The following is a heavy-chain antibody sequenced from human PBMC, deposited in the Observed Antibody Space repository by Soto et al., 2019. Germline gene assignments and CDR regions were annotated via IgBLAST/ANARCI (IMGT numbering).Heavy chain of an antibody. Sequence: QVQLVQSGAEVKTPGSSVKVSCKASGGTLSDYAISWVRQAPGQGLEWMGGIMPAVDSANYAQNFQGRSTISADESTSTANLELSSLRSDDTAVYYCAVAAVREIMAQESSGMAVWGQGTTVIVSS. CDR2: IMPAVDSA. D-gene: IGHD3-10*01. CDR3: AVAAVREIMAQESSGMAV. J-gene: IGHJ6*02. CDR1: GGTLSDYA. V-gene: IGHV1-69*01.